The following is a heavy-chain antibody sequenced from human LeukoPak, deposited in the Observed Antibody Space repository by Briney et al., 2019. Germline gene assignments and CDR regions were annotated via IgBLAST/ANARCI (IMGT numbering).Heavy chain of an antibody. CDR3: ARGFRVFGVVRYYYMDV. Sequence: SETLSLTCAVYGGSFSGYYWSWTRQPPGKGLEWIGEINHSGSTNYNPSLKSRVTISVDTSKNQLSLKLSSVTAADTAVYYCARGFRVFGVVRYYYMDVWGKGTTVTVSS. D-gene: IGHD3-3*01. V-gene: IGHV4-34*01. CDR1: GGSFSGYY. J-gene: IGHJ6*03. CDR2: INHSGST.